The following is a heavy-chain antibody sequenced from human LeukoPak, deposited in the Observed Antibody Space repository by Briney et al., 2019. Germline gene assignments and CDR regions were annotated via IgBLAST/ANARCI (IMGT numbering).Heavy chain of an antibody. D-gene: IGHD5-24*01. V-gene: IGHV4-38-2*02. CDR3: ARVRDGFSYYFDY. J-gene: IGHJ4*02. CDR1: GGSISSGYY. Sequence: SETLSLTCTVSGGSISSGYYWGWIRQPPGKGLEWIGSIYHSGSTYYNPSLKSRVTISVDTSKNQFSLKVSSVTAADTAVYYCARVRDGFSYYFDYWGQGTLVTVSS. CDR2: IYHSGST.